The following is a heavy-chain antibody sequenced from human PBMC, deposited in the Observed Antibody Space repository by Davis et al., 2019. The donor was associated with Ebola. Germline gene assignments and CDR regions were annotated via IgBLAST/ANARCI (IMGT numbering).Heavy chain of an antibody. J-gene: IGHJ4*02. CDR3: VRAVPGKEDLDY. Sequence: PGGSLRLSCAASGFPFSNYAMHWVRQAPDKGLEWVAVTSHDGSTTYYEDSVKGRFTISRDNSTHTRYLQLNRLRSEETAVYFCVRAVPGKEDLDYWGQGTLVTVSS. V-gene: IGHV3-30*04. CDR2: TSHDGSTT. D-gene: IGHD6-19*01. CDR1: GFPFSNYA.